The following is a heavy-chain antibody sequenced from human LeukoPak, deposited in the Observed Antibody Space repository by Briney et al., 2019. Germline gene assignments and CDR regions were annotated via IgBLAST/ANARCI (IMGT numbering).Heavy chain of an antibody. V-gene: IGHV3-23*01. CDR2: ISGSGGST. D-gene: IGHD3-22*01. CDR1: GFTFSSYG. J-gene: IGHJ4*02. Sequence: GGSLRLSCAASGFTFSSYGMTWVRQAPGKGLEWVSAISGSGGSTYYADSVKGRFTISRDNSKNTLYLQMNSLRAEDTAVYYCAKNWDYYDSSGYPYYFDYWGQGTLVTVSS. CDR3: AKNWDYYDSSGYPYYFDY.